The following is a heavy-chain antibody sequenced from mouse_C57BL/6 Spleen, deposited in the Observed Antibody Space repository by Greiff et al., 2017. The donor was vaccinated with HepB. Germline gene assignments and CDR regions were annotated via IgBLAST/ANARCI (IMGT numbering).Heavy chain of an antibody. J-gene: IGHJ3*01. D-gene: IGHD2-3*01. V-gene: IGHV5-17*01. CDR3: AAYDGYILFAY. CDR1: GFTFSDYG. CDR2: ISSGSSTI. Sequence: EVKVVESGGGLVKPGGSLKLSCAASGFTFSDYGMHWVRQAPEKGLEWVAYISSGSSTIYYADTVKGRFTIARDNAKNTLFLQMTSLRSEDTAMYYCAAYDGYILFAYWGQGTLVTVSA.